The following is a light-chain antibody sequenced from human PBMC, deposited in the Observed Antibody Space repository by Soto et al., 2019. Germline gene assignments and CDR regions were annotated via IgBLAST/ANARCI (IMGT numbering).Light chain of an antibody. J-gene: IGLJ3*02. CDR2: EVN. CDR1: SSDVGRYNY. Sequence: QSALTQPASVSGSPGQSINISCTGTSSDVGRYNYVSWYQHHPGKAPKLIIYEVNERPSGISDRFSGSKSGNTASLTISGLQDEDEADYYCCSYVGSSILMFGGGTKVTVL. CDR3: CSYVGSSILM. V-gene: IGLV2-23*02.